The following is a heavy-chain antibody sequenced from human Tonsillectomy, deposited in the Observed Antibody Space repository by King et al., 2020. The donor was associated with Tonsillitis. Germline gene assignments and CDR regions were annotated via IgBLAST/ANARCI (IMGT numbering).Heavy chain of an antibody. CDR2: ISYDGSNK. CDR3: ARDRYRTMVKNFDY. Sequence: QVQLVESGGGVVQPGRSLRLSCAASGFTFSSYAMHLVRQAPGKGLEWVAVISYDGSNKYYADSVKGRFTISRDNSKNTLYLQMNSLRAEDTAVYYCARDRYRTMVKNFDYWGQGTLVTVSS. CDR1: GFTFSSYA. J-gene: IGHJ4*02. V-gene: IGHV3-30-3*01. D-gene: IGHD3-10*01.